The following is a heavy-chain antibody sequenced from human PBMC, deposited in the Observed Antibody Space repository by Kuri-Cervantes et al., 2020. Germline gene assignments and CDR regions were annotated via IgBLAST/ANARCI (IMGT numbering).Heavy chain of an antibody. CDR3: ARGAAAGALDL. D-gene: IGHD6-13*01. CDR1: GGSFSDHY. CDR2: INHSGST. Sequence: SETLSLTCAVYGGSFSDHYWSWIRQPPGKGLEWIGEINHSGSTNYNPSLKSRVTISVDTSKDQFSLKLSSVTAADTAVFYCARGAAAGALDLWGRGTLVTVSS. V-gene: IGHV4-34*01. J-gene: IGHJ2*01.